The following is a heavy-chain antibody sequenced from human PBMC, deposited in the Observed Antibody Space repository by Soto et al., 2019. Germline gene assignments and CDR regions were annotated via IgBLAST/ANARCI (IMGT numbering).Heavy chain of an antibody. J-gene: IGHJ6*02. CDR1: GGSISSSNW. V-gene: IGHV4-4*02. CDR2: IYHSGST. CDR3: ARALLDYYGSGSYYYYYYGMDV. D-gene: IGHD3-10*01. Sequence: PSETLSLTCAVSGGSISSSNWWSWVRQPPGKGLEWIGEIYHSGSTNYNPSLKSRVTISVDKSKNQFSLKLSSVTAADTAVYYCARALLDYYGSGSYYYYYYGMDVWGQGTTVT.